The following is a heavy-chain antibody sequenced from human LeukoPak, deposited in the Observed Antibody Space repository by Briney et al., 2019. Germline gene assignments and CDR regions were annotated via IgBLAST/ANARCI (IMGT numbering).Heavy chain of an antibody. CDR2: INSDGSST. CDR3: ARGDDYGDYKRNYYYYGMDV. J-gene: IGHJ6*02. CDR1: GFTFSSYW. Sequence: GGSLRLSCAASGFTFSSYWMHWVRQAPGKGLVWVSHINSDGSSTSYADSVKGRFTISRDNAKNTLYLQMNSLRAEDTAVYYCARGDDYGDYKRNYYYYGMDVWGQGTTVTVSS. D-gene: IGHD4-17*01. V-gene: IGHV3-74*01.